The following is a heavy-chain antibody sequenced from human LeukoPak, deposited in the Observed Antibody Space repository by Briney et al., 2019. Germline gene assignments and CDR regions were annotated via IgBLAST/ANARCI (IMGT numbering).Heavy chain of an antibody. Sequence: PGESLKISCKGSGHSFTSYWIGWVRQMPGKGLEWMGIIYPGESDTRYSPSFEGQVTISADKAISTAYLQWSSLKASDTAMYYCARQGRISSSPFDPWGQGTLVTVSS. CDR1: GHSFTSYW. V-gene: IGHV5-51*01. J-gene: IGHJ5*02. D-gene: IGHD6-13*01. CDR2: IYPGESDT. CDR3: ARQGRISSSPFDP.